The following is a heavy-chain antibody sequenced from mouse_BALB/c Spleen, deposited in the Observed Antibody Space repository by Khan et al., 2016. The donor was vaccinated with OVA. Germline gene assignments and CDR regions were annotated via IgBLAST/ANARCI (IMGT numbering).Heavy chain of an antibody. CDR1: GFTFSSYG. CDR2: ISGDSSTI. Sequence: VQLVESGGGLVQPGGSRKLSCAASGFTFSSYGMHWVRQAPEKGLEWVAYISGDSSTIYYADTVKGRFTITRDNPKNTLFLQMTSLTSEDTAMYYCATSYYYGYYFDYWGPGTTRTVSS. J-gene: IGHJ2*01. D-gene: IGHD1-1*01. V-gene: IGHV5-17*02. CDR3: ATSYYYGYYFDY.